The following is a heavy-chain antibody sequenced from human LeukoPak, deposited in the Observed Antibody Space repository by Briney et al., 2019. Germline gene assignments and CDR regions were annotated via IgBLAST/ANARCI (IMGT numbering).Heavy chain of an antibody. V-gene: IGHV3-30*04. CDR1: GFTFSSYA. Sequence: GGSLRLSCAASGFTFSSYAMHWVRQAPGKGLEWVAVISYDAESDYHVDSVKGRFTISRDHSKNTLYLQMNTLRPEDTAVYCCARAQLSLDYWGQGTLVTVSS. D-gene: IGHD3-16*02. CDR2: ISYDAESD. CDR3: ARAQLSLDY. J-gene: IGHJ4*02.